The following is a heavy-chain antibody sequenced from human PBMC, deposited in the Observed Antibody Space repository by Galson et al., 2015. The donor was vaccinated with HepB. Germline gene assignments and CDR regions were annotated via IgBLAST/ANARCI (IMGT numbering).Heavy chain of an antibody. D-gene: IGHD3-22*01. CDR1: GFSLSTSGMR. CDR3: ARIQIGSYFDY. V-gene: IGHV2-70*04. CDR2: IDWDDDK. J-gene: IGHJ4*02. Sequence: PALVKPTQPLTLTCTFSGFSLSTSGMRVSWIRQPPGKALEWLARIDWDDDKFYSTSLKTRLTIFKDTSKNQVVLTMTNMDPVDTATYYCARIQIGSYFDYWGQGTLVTVSS.